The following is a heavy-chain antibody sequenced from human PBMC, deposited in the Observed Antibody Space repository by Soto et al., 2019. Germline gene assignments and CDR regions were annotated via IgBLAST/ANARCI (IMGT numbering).Heavy chain of an antibody. V-gene: IGHV1-3*01. CDR1: GYTFTDYA. CDR3: ARDTGYTFGSLNY. J-gene: IGHJ4*02. CDR2: MNAGVGNT. Sequence: HVELVQSGADVKKPGASVTISCKASGYTFTDYALHWVRQAHGQRLEWMGWMNAGVGNTLYSQKFQGRFTINRDTSANTAYMELNSLKSEDTAIYYCARDTGYTFGSLNYWGPGTLVTVSS. D-gene: IGHD5-18*01.